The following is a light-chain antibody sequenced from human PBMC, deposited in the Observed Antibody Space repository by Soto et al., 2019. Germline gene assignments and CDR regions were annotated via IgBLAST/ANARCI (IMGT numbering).Light chain of an antibody. CDR3: AAWDDSLSGVV. CDR1: SSNIGSNY. V-gene: IGLV1-47*01. Sequence: QSVLTQPPSASGTPGQRVTISCSGSSSNIGSNYVYWYQQLPGTAPKVLIYRNNQRPSGVPDLFSGSKSGTSASLAISGLRSEDEADYYCAAWDDSLSGVVFGGGTKLTVL. J-gene: IGLJ2*01. CDR2: RNN.